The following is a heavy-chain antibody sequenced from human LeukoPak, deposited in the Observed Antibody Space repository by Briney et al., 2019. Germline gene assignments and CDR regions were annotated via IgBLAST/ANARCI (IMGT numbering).Heavy chain of an antibody. Sequence: GASVKVSCKASGYTFSGYYMHWVRQAPGQGLEWMGGITPVFGTPKYAQKFQGRVRITADRSTSTSYMELSDLRSEDTAMYYCGMGGDYYYVNVWGKGTTVTVS. V-gene: IGHV1-69*06. CDR1: GYTFSGYY. D-gene: IGHD3-16*01. CDR2: ITPVFGTP. J-gene: IGHJ6*03. CDR3: GMGGDYYYVNV.